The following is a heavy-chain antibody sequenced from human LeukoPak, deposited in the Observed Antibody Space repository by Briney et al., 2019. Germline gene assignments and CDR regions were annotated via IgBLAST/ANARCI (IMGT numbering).Heavy chain of an antibody. V-gene: IGHV3-53*01. CDR1: GFTVSSNY. J-gene: IGHJ4*02. D-gene: IGHD6-13*01. CDR3: ARALSSGYSSSLFDY. Sequence: GGSRRLSCAASGFTVSSNYMSWVRQAPGKGLEWVSVIYSGGNTYYADSVKGRFTISRDNSKNTLYLQMNSLRAEDTAVYYCARALSSGYSSSLFDYWGQGTLVIVSS. CDR2: IYSGGNT.